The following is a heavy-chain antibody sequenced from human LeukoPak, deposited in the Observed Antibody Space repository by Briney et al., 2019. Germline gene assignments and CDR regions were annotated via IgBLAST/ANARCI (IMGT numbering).Heavy chain of an antibody. CDR2: ISSSSKTI. CDR3: ARDQGIFDY. V-gene: IGHV3-48*02. J-gene: IGHJ4*02. Sequence: PGGSLRLSCAASGLTFSSYSMNWVRQAPGKGLEWVSYISSSSKTIYYADSVKGRYTISRDNAKNSVYLQMNSLRDEDSAVYYCARDQGIFDYWGQGTLVTVSS. CDR1: GLTFSSYS.